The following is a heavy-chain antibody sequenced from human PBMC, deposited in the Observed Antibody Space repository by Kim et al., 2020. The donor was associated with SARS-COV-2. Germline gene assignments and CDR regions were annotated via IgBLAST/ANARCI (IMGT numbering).Heavy chain of an antibody. J-gene: IGHJ5*02. CDR1: GFTFSIYS. V-gene: IGHV3-48*02. CDR3: ARVGFGDRRFDP. D-gene: IGHD3-10*01. CDR2: ISSSRSTI. Sequence: GGSLRLSCTASGFTFSIYSMNWVRQAPGKGLEWVSYISSSRSTIYYADSVNGRFTISRDNAKDSLYLQMNSLRDEDTAVYYCARVGFGDRRFDPWGQGTLVTVSS.